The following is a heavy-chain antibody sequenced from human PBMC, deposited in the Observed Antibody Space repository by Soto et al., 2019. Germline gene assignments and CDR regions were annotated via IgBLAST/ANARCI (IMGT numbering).Heavy chain of an antibody. CDR2: ISSDGSYK. CDR1: GFTFSNYV. CDR3: GKGWLMDYDLWSGYYGGYFDY. D-gene: IGHD3-3*01. Sequence: AGGSLRLSCEAAGFTFSNYVMNWVRQAPGKGLEWVAVISSDGSYKYYADSVKGRLTISRDNSKNTLYLQMNSLRAEDTAIYYCGKGWLMDYDLWSGYYGGYFDYWGEGTLVTVS. J-gene: IGHJ4*02. V-gene: IGHV3-30*18.